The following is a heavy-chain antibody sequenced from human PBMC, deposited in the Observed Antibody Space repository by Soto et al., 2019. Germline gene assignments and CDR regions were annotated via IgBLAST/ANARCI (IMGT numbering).Heavy chain of an antibody. CDR2: ISGSGGST. Sequence: HPGGAPRPSCAASGVTFCSYAMGWGRPAPGKGLEWVSAISGSGGSTYYADSVKGRFTISRDNSKNTLYLQMNSLRAEDTAVYYCAKDSSPNIDAFDIWGQGTMVTVSS. D-gene: IGHD6-13*01. J-gene: IGHJ3*02. V-gene: IGHV3-23*01. CDR1: GVTFCSYA. CDR3: AKDSSPNIDAFDI.